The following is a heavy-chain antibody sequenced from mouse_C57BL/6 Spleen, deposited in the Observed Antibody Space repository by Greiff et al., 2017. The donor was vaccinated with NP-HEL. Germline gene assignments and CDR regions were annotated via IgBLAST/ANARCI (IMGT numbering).Heavy chain of an antibody. CDR2: IRNKANGYAT. D-gene: IGHD2-10*02. Sequence: EVKLVESGGGLVQPGGSLSLSCAASGFTFTDYYMSWVRQPPGKALEWFGFIRNKANGYATDYSSSVKGRFTISTDKSQSILYLQMNALRAEDSATYYCARYNGCDLGAKDDWGQGTSVTAAS. V-gene: IGHV7-3*01. J-gene: IGHJ4*01. CDR3: ARYNGCDLGAKDD. CDR1: GFTFTDYY.